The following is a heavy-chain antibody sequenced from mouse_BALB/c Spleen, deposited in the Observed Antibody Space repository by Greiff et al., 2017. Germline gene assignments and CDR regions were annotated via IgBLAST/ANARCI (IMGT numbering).Heavy chain of an antibody. CDR3: ARDQGGYYRAMDY. D-gene: IGHD2-3*01. CDR2: IRNKANGYTT. CDR1: GFTFTDYY. V-gene: IGHV7-3*02. Sequence: EVQVVESGGGLVQPGGSLRLSCATSGFTFTDYYMSCVRQPPGKALEWLGFIRNKANGYTTEYSASVKGRFTISRDNSQSILYLQMNTLRAEDSATYYCARDQGGYYRAMDYWGQGTSVTVSS. J-gene: IGHJ4*01.